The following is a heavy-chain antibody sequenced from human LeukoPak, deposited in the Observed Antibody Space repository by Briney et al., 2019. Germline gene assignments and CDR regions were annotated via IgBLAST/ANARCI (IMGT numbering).Heavy chain of an antibody. CDR2: INPSGGST. V-gene: IGHV1-46*01. CDR1: GYTFTSYY. D-gene: IGHD3-10*01. J-gene: IGHJ4*02. CDR3: ARGEDYYGSGSYYTPDY. Sequence: ASVKVSCKASGYTFTSYYMHWVRQAPGQGLEWMGIINPSGGSTSYAQKLQGRVTMTTDTSTSTAYMELRSLRSDDTAVYYCARGEDYYGSGSYYTPDYWGQGTLVTVSS.